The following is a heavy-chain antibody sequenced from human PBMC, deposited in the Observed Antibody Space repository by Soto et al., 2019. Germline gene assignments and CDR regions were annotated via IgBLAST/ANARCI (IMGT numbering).Heavy chain of an antibody. CDR3: ARGRSTDY. CDR1: GFTFEKYW. V-gene: IGHV3-7*01. J-gene: IGHJ4*02. Sequence: DVQLPESGGALVQPRESLRLSCAASGFTFEKYWMTWARQAPGKGLELVANIKEDGSDKTYVDSVKGRFTVSRDNTKDFLFLQMNSLRDEDTAVYYCARGRSTDYWGQGTLVIVSS. CDR2: IKEDGSDK.